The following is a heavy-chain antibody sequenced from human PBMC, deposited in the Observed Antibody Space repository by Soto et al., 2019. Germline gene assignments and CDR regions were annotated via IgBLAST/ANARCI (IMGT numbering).Heavy chain of an antibody. D-gene: IGHD3-10*01. Sequence: ASVKLSCKASGGTFSSYAISWVRQAPRQGLEWMGGIIPIFGTANYAQKFQGRVTITADESTSTAYMELSSLRSEDTAVYYCARAYYYGSGSYYLDAFDIWGQGTMVTVSS. V-gene: IGHV1-69*13. CDR1: GGTFSSYA. CDR3: ARAYYYGSGSYYLDAFDI. CDR2: IIPIFGTA. J-gene: IGHJ3*02.